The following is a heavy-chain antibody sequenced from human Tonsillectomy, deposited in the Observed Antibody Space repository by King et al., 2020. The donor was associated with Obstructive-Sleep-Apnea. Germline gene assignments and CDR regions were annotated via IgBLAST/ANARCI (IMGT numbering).Heavy chain of an antibody. CDR2: IIPILGIA. Sequence: QLVQSGAEVKKPGSSVKFSCKASGGTFSSYAISWVRQAPGQGLEWMGGIIPILGIANYAQKFQGRVTITADKSTSTAYMELSSLRSEDTAVYYCARGRDIVVVPAAMQGYWGQGTLVTVSS. J-gene: IGHJ4*02. V-gene: IGHV1-69*10. CDR3: ARGRDIVVVPAAMQGY. CDR1: GGTFSSYA. D-gene: IGHD2-2*01.